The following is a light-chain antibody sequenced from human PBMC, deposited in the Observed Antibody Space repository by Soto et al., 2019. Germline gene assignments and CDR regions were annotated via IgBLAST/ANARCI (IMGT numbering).Light chain of an antibody. Sequence: AIRMTQSPSSLSASTGDRVTITCRASQGISSYLAWYQQKPGKAPKLLIYAASTLQSGVPSRFSGSGSGTDFTLTISCLQSEDFAKYYCQQYYSYPRTFGQGTKVEIK. CDR1: QGISSY. V-gene: IGKV1-8*01. J-gene: IGKJ1*01. CDR2: AAS. CDR3: QQYYSYPRT.